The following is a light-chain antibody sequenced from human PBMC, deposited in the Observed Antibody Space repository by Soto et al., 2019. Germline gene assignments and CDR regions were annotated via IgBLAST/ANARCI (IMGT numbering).Light chain of an antibody. CDR1: QSVSSY. Sequence: EIVLTQSPVTLSLSPGERATLSCRASQSVSSYLAWYQQKPGQAPRLLIYDASNRATGIPARFSGGGSGTDFTLTIDNLEPEDFAIYYCQQRSNWPRGTFGQGTRLEIK. CDR2: DAS. V-gene: IGKV3-11*01. CDR3: QQRSNWPRGT. J-gene: IGKJ5*01.